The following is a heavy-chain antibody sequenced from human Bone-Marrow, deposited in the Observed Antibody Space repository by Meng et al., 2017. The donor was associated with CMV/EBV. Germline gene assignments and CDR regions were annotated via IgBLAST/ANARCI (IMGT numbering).Heavy chain of an antibody. CDR1: GGSISSYY. CDR3: ASSSTTTYYYYGMDV. CDR2: IYYSGST. Sequence: SETLSLTRTVSGGSISSYYWSWIRQPPGKGLEWIGYIYYSGSTNYNPSLKSRVTISVDTSKNQFSLKLSSVTAADTAVYYCASSSTTTYYYYGMDVWGQGTTVTVSS. D-gene: IGHD1-26*01. V-gene: IGHV4-59*01. J-gene: IGHJ6*02.